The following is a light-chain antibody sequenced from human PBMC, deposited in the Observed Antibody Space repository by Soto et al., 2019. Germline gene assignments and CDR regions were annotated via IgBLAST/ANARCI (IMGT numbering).Light chain of an antibody. Sequence: QSALTQPASVSGSPGQSITISCTGTSSDVGGYNYVSWYQHHPGKAPKLMIYDVINRPSGVSNRFSGSKSGNTASLTISGLQAEDEADYYCSSYTSSSTRDVVFGGGTKLTVL. CDR1: SSDVGGYNY. CDR3: SSYTSSSTRDVV. V-gene: IGLV2-14*03. J-gene: IGLJ2*01. CDR2: DVI.